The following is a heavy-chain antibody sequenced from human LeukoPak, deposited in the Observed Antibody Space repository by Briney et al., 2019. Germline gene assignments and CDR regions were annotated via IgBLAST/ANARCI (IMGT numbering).Heavy chain of an antibody. CDR3: ARGTPTTRDFDY. CDR1: GFTFSSYG. D-gene: IGHD4-11*01. J-gene: IGHJ4*02. Sequence: GGSLRLSRAASGFTFSSYGMNWVRQAPGKGLEWVSYISSSGSTIYYADSVKGRFTISRDNAKNSLLLQMNSLRAEDTAVYYCARGTPTTRDFDYWGQGTLVTVSS. CDR2: ISSSGSTI. V-gene: IGHV3-48*04.